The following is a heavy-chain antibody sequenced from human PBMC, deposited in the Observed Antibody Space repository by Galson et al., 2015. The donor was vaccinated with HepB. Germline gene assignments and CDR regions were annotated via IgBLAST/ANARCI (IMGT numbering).Heavy chain of an antibody. CDR2: ISASGSST. V-gene: IGHV3-23*01. Sequence: SLRLSCAASGFTFSNYAMNWVRQAPGKGLEWVSSISASGSSTYYADSVKGRFTISRDNSKNTLYLQMNSLRVEDTAVYYCATDQLHKSLYYRDYWGQGTLVTVSS. CDR3: ATDQLHKSLYYRDY. CDR1: GFTFSNYA. J-gene: IGHJ4*02. D-gene: IGHD3-10*01.